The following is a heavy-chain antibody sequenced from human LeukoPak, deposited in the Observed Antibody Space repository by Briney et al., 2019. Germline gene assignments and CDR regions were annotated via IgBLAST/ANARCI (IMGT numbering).Heavy chain of an antibody. J-gene: IGHJ6*02. Sequence: SQTLSLTCTVSGGSISSADYYWSWIRQPPGKGLEWIGYFYYSGSTYYNPSLKSRLIISVDTSKNHFSLKLSSVTAADTAVYYCAREYWVSMVRGGPYGMDVWGQGTTVTVSS. CDR3: AREYWVSMVRGGPYGMDV. CDR1: GGSISSADYY. CDR2: FYYSGST. V-gene: IGHV4-30-4*01. D-gene: IGHD3-10*01.